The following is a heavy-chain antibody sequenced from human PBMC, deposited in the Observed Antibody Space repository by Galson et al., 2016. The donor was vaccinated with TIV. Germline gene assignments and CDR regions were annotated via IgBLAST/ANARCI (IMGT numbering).Heavy chain of an antibody. CDR1: GFSLSSNGVG. J-gene: IGHJ4*02. CDR2: IYWDDEK. V-gene: IGHV2-5*02. CDR3: AHRRPLTYYFDF. Sequence: PALAKPTQTVTLTCTFSGFSLSSNGVGVGWIRQPPGKALEWLALIYWDDEKRYNPSLESRLSIIKDTSKNKVVLTLTNVDPVDTATYYCAHRRPLTYYFDFWGQGALVTVSS. D-gene: IGHD2-21*01.